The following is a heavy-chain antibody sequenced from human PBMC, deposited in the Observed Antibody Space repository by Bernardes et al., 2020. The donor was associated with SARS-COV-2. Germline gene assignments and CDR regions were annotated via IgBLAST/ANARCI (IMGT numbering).Heavy chain of an antibody. Sequence: SETLSLTCAVSGYSISSGYYWGWIRQPPGKGLEWIGSIYHSGSTYNNPSLKSRVTISVDTSKNQFSLKLSSVTAADTAVYYCARDRGHIGAVAGIGPWGQGTLVTVSS. CDR2: IYHSGST. D-gene: IGHD6-19*01. CDR3: ARDRGHIGAVAGIGP. CDR1: GYSISSGYY. J-gene: IGHJ5*02. V-gene: IGHV4-38-2*02.